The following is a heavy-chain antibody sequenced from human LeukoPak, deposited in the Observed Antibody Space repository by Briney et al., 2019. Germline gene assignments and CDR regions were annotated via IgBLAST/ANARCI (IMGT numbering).Heavy chain of an antibody. CDR3: ATWGSSDWFDY. CDR2: IHPVDSAT. J-gene: IGHJ4*02. D-gene: IGHD2-21*02. Sequence: GESLKISCKGSGYNFPNYWIGWVRQRPGKGLEWIGNIHPVDSATTCSPSFQGQVTISADKSITTAYLQWSSLRASDTAMYYCATWGSSDWFDYWGQGSLVTVSS. V-gene: IGHV5-51*01. CDR1: GYNFPNYW.